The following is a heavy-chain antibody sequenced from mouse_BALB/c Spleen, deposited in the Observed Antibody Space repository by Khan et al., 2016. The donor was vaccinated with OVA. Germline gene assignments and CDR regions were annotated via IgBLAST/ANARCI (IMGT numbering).Heavy chain of an antibody. Sequence: QVQLKESGPGLMAPSQSLSITCTVSGFSLTGYGVNWVRQPPGKGLEWLGMIWGDGSTVYNSALKSRLSISKDNSKSQVFLKMNSLHTDDTARYYCAREIYYDYAYYYAMDYWGQGTSVTVSS. J-gene: IGHJ4*01. CDR2: IWGDGST. V-gene: IGHV2-6-7*01. D-gene: IGHD2-4*01. CDR1: GFSLTGYG. CDR3: AREIYYDYAYYYAMDY.